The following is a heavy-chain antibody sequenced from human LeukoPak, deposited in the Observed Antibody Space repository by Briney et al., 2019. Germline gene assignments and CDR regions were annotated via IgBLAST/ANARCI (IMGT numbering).Heavy chain of an antibody. V-gene: IGHV1-2*02. D-gene: IGHD3-10*01. Sequence: ASVTVSCRASGYSFTGYYIHWVRQPPGQGLEWMGWINPNSSDTNYAQKFQNRVTMTRDTSISTASMELSRLRSDDTAVYYCARVNKMLSGILMGFDLWGQETLVTVS. CDR2: INPNSSDT. CDR3: ARVNKMLSGILMGFDL. J-gene: IGHJ5*02. CDR1: GYSFTGYY.